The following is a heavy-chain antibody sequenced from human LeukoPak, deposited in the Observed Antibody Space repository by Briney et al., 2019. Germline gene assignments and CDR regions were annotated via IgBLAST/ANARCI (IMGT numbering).Heavy chain of an antibody. D-gene: IGHD3-22*01. J-gene: IGHJ3*02. CDR1: GYTFTGYY. CDR2: INPNSGGT. V-gene: IGHV1-2*02. Sequence: ASVKVSCKASGYTFTGYYIHWVRQAPGQGLEWMGWINPNSGGTNYAQKFQGRVTMTRDTSISTAYMELSRLRSDDTAVYYCARGTSVVVSPHDAFDIWGQGTMVTVSS. CDR3: ARGTSVVVSPHDAFDI.